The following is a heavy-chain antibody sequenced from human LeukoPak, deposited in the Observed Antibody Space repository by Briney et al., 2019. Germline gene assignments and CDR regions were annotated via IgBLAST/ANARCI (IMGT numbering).Heavy chain of an antibody. D-gene: IGHD3/OR15-3a*01. CDR3: ARGGLISLANTPLGAFDI. J-gene: IGHJ3*02. CDR2: IYTSGTT. Sequence: PSETLSLTCTVSGGSISSYYWSWIRQPAGKGLEWIGRIYTSGTTHYNPSLKSRVTMSVDTSKNQFSLKLSSVTAADTAVYYCARGGLISLANTPLGAFDIWGQGTLVSVSS. CDR1: GGSISSYY. V-gene: IGHV4-4*07.